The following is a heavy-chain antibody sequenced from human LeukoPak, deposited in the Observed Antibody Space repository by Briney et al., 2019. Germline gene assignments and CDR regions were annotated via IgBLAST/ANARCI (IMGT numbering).Heavy chain of an antibody. J-gene: IGHJ4*02. D-gene: IGHD3-10*01. V-gene: IGHV3-73*01. CDR1: GFTFSGSA. Sequence: PGGSLKLSCAASGFTFSGSAMHWVRQASGKGLEWVGRIRSKANSYATAYAASVKGRFTISRDDSKNTAYLQMNSLRAEDTAVYYCAKDHEYLYYGSGSPLVYWGQGTLVTVSS. CDR3: AKDHEYLYYGSGSPLVY. CDR2: IRSKANSYAT.